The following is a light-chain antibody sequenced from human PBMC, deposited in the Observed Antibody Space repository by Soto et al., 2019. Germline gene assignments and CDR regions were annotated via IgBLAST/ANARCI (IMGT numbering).Light chain of an antibody. CDR3: SSYTPTTWV. J-gene: IGLJ3*02. V-gene: IGLV2-14*01. Sequence: QSALTQPPSASGSPGQSVTITCTGTSSDVGGYNYVSWYQQHPGKAPQLIIYEVFNRPSGVSNRFSVSKSGNTASLTISGLQAEDEADYYCSSYTPTTWVFGGGTKVTVL. CDR2: EVF. CDR1: SSDVGGYNY.